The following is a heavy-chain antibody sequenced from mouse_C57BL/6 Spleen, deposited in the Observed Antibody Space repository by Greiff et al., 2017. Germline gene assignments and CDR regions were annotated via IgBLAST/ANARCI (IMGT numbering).Heavy chain of an antibody. CDR2: IYPGDGDT. CDR1: GYAFSSSW. V-gene: IGHV1-82*01. Sequence: QVQLKESGPELVKPGASVKISCKASGYAFSSSWMNWVKQRPGKGLEWIGRIYPGDGDTNYNGKFKGKATLTADTSSSTAYMQLSSLTSEDSAVYFCARNGSPQAWFAYWGQGTLVTVSA. D-gene: IGHD1-1*01. J-gene: IGHJ3*01. CDR3: ARNGSPQAWFAY.